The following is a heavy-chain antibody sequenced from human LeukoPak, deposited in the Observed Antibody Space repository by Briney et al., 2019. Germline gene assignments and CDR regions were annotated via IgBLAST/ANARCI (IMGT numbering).Heavy chain of an antibody. CDR3: ARAGNDDCGGDCSLDY. J-gene: IGHJ4*02. CDR2: IYYSGST. D-gene: IGHD2-21*02. Sequence: SETLSLTCTVSGGSISSGGYNWSWIRQHPGKGLECIGYIYYSGSTYYNPSLKSRVTISVDTSKNQFSLKLSSVTAADTAVYYCARAGNDDCGGDCSLDYWGQGTLVTVSS. V-gene: IGHV4-31*03. CDR1: GGSISSGGYN.